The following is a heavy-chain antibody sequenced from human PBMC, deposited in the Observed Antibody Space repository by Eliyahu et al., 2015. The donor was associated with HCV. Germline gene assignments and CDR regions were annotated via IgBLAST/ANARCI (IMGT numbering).Heavy chain of an antibody. CDR2: IKSKTDGGTT. D-gene: IGHD3-10*01. V-gene: IGHV3-15*01. J-gene: IGHJ6*03. Sequence: EVQLVESGGGLVKPGGSLRLXCAASGFXPGKGLEWIGRIKSKTDGGTTDYAAPVKGRFTISRDDSKSTLYLQMNSLKTEDTAVYYCTTGAPGGFDYYLDVWGQGTTVTVSS. CDR3: TTGAPGGFDYYLDV. CDR1: GFX.